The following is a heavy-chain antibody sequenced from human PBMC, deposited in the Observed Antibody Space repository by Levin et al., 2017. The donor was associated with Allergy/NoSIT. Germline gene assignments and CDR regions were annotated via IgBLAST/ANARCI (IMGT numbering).Heavy chain of an antibody. CDR3: ARGELVAGDYFDY. CDR2: VYYSGRT. V-gene: IGHV4-59*01. CDR1: GGSISSYY. D-gene: IGHD6-19*01. J-gene: IGHJ4*02. Sequence: SETLSLTCTVSGGSISSYYWSWIRQPPGKGLEWIGYVYYSGRTYYNPSLKSRVTISGDTSKNQFSLKLSSVTAADTAVYYCARGELVAGDYFDYWGQGTLVTVSS.